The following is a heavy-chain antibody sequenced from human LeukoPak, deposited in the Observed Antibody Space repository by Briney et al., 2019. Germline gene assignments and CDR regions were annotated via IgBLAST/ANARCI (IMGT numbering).Heavy chain of an antibody. Sequence: PGGSLRLSCAASGFTFTTYAMNWARQAPGKGLEWVSTISGSGGSTYCADSVKGRFTISRDNSKKTLFLQMNSLRAEDTAVYYCAKWNSITSYWNYFGMDVWGQGTTVTVSS. CDR1: GFTFTTYA. CDR2: ISGSGGST. CDR3: AKWNSITSYWNYFGMDV. J-gene: IGHJ6*02. V-gene: IGHV3-23*01. D-gene: IGHD1-1*01.